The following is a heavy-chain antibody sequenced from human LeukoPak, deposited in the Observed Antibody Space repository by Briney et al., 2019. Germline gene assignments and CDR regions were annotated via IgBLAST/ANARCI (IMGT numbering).Heavy chain of an antibody. CDR2: INHSGST. Sequence: PSETLSLTCAVYGGSFSSYYWSWIRQPPGKGLEWIGEINHSGSTNYNPSLKSRVTISVDASKNQFSLKLSSVTAADTAVYYCAKKSLGYCISTSCYALDYWGQGTLVTVSS. D-gene: IGHD2-2*01. CDR3: AKKSLGYCISTSCYALDY. CDR1: GGSFSSYY. V-gene: IGHV4-34*01. J-gene: IGHJ4*02.